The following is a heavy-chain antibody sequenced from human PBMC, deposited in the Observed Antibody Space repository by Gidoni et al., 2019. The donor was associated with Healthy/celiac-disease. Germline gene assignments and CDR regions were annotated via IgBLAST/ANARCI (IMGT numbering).Heavy chain of an antibody. D-gene: IGHD4-4*01. V-gene: IGHV3-7*03. CDR3: ARDYAYSNGLFDY. J-gene: IGHJ4*02. Sequence: EVQLVASGGGLVQPGGSLRLSCAASGFTFSSYWMSWVRQAPGKGLEWVANIKQDGSEKYYVDSVKGRFTISRDNAKNSLYLQMNSLRAEDTAVYYCARDYAYSNGLFDYWGEGTLVTVSS. CDR1: GFTFSSYW. CDR2: IKQDGSEK.